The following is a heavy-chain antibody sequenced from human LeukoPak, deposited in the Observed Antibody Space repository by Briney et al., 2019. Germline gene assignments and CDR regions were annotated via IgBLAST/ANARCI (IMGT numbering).Heavy chain of an antibody. CDR2: IYSSGSA. D-gene: IGHD5-12*01. CDR1: GGSISLHF. Sequence: SETLSLTCSVSGGSISLHFWTWIRQPAGKGLEWIGRIYSSGSANYNPSLRSRVTMSIDTSTNQFSLKVTSVTAADTAVYYCARKLPGYRGYDYVIDYWSQGTLVTVSS. V-gene: IGHV4-4*07. CDR3: ARKLPGYRGYDYVIDY. J-gene: IGHJ4*02.